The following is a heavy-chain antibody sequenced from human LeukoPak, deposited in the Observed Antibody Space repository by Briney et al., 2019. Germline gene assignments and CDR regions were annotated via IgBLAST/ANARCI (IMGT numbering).Heavy chain of an antibody. CDR1: GFTFSSYA. D-gene: IGHD3-10*01. Sequence: GGSLRLSCAASGFTFSSYAMHWVRQAPGKGLEWVAVISYDGSNKYYADSVKGRFTISRDNSKNTLYLQMNSLRAEDTAVYYCARDHYYGSGSYYGCFDYWGQGTLVTVSS. CDR3: ARDHYYGSGSYYGCFDY. CDR2: ISYDGSNK. V-gene: IGHV3-30*04. J-gene: IGHJ4*02.